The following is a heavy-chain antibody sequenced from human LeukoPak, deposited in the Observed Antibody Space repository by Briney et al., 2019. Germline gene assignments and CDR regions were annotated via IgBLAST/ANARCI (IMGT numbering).Heavy chain of an antibody. CDR1: AGSISSTSYY. J-gene: IGHJ3*01. CDR2: NYYSWST. D-gene: IGHD3-22*01. CDR3: AKAGVRYFDSSGLYAFDF. Sequence: SETLSLTCAVAAGSISSTSYYWAWLRQPPGTGLEWIGTNYYSWSTYHNPSLKSRVTMSVDTSRNQFSLKLSSVDAAGTAVYYCAKAGVRYFDSSGLYAFDFWGQGTTVTVSS. V-gene: IGHV4-39*01.